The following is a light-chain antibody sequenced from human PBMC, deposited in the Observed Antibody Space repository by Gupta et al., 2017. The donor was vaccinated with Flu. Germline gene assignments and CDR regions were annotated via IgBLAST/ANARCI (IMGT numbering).Light chain of an antibody. CDR2: GAS. Sequence: DVQMTQSPSTLSASVGDRVSITCRASQSIDRWLAWYQKKPGKAPKLLIYGASGLESGVPSRFSGSGSGTEFTLTISSLHPDDFATYYCQEYRGYLWAFGQGTQVEI. CDR3: QEYRGYLWA. J-gene: IGKJ1*01. CDR1: QSIDRW. V-gene: IGKV1-5*03.